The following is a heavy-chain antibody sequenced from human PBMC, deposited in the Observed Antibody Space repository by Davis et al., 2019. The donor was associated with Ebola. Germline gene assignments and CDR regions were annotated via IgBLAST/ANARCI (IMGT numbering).Heavy chain of an antibody. V-gene: IGHV4-31*03. D-gene: IGHD1-7*01. CDR3: AREREGTTPNWFDS. CDR1: GASISSDDYY. J-gene: IGHJ5*01. CDR2: ISYGGST. Sequence: SETLSLTCTVSGASISSDDYYWTWIRQHPGKGLEWIGYISYGGSTYYNPSLKSRVTISVDTSKNQFSLKLSSVTAADTATYYCAREREGTTPNWFDSWGQGTLVTVSS.